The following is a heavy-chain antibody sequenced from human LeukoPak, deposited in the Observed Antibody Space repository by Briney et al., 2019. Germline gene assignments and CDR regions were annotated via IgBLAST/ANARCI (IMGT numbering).Heavy chain of an antibody. D-gene: IGHD5-18*01. CDR3: AKELGYSYGCNDC. J-gene: IGHJ4*02. V-gene: IGHV3-23*01. CDR1: GFTFSTYA. CDR2: LTAGGETT. Sequence: GGSLRLSCAASGFTFSTYAMSWVRQAPGKGLEWASTLTAGGETTFYADSVKGRFSISRDNSKDTLYLQMNSLRAEDTAVYYCAKELGYSYGCNDCWGQGTLVTVSS.